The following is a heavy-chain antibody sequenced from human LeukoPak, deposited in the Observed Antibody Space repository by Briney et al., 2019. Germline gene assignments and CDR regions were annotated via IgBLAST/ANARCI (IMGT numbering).Heavy chain of an antibody. D-gene: IGHD2-2*01. CDR3: AREDIVVVPAATEYNWFDP. Sequence: SVKVSCKASGYTFTGYYMHWVRQAPGQGLEWMGWINPNSGGTNYAQKFQGRVTMTRDTSISTAYMELSRLRSDDTAVYYCAREDIVVVPAATEYNWFDPWGQGTLVTVSS. V-gene: IGHV1-2*02. J-gene: IGHJ5*02. CDR2: INPNSGGT. CDR1: GYTFTGYY.